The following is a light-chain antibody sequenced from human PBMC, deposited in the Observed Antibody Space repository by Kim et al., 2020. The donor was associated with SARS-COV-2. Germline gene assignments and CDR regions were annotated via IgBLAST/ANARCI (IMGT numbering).Light chain of an antibody. V-gene: IGKV1-27*01. CDR2: AAS. CDR3: QKYYSAPKT. Sequence: ASVGDRVTITCRASQGFSNYLAWYQQKPGKAPKLLIYAASTLQSGVPSRFSGSGSGTHFNLTISSLQPEDVATYYCQKYYSAPKTFGQGTKVDIK. J-gene: IGKJ1*01. CDR1: QGFSNY.